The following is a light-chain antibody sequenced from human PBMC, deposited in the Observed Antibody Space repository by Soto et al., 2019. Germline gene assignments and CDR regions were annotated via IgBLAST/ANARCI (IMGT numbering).Light chain of an antibody. V-gene: IGKV1-39*01. J-gene: IGKJ2*01. CDR2: GAS. CDR3: QQSYSMSYT. CDR1: QSISIY. Sequence: DIQMTQSPSSPSASVGDRVTITCRASQSISIYLNWYQQKPGKAPKLLIYGASNLQFGVPSRFSGSGSGTDFTLTISSLQPEDFTTYYCQQSYSMSYTFGQGTKLEIK.